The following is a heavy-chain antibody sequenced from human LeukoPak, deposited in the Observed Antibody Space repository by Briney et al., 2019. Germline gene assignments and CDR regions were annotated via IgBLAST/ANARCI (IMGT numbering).Heavy chain of an antibody. D-gene: IGHD3-16*01. CDR1: GGSFSGYY. CDR2: INHSGST. Sequence: SETLSRTCTVYGGSFSGYYWSWIRQPPGKGLEWIGEINHSGSTNYNPSLKSRVTISVDTSKNQFSLKLSSVTAADTAVYYCARDLQPYVDYYGMDVWGQGTTVTVSS. V-gene: IGHV4-34*01. J-gene: IGHJ6*02. CDR3: ARDLQPYVDYYGMDV.